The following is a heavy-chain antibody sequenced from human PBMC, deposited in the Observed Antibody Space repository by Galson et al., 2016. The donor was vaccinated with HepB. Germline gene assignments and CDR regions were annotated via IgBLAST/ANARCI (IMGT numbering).Heavy chain of an antibody. D-gene: IGHD6-25*01. CDR1: GFTFSDYT. Sequence: SLRLSCAASGFTFSDYTMHWIRQAPGQAPGEGLEWVAVISEDGTQKYLADSVKGRFTISRDNSRGILYLQMNSLRREDTAIYYCARSVSSAWHTFDSWGQGTLVPVSS. CDR3: ARSVSSAWHTFDS. CDR2: ISEDGTQK. V-gene: IGHV3-30*04. J-gene: IGHJ4*02.